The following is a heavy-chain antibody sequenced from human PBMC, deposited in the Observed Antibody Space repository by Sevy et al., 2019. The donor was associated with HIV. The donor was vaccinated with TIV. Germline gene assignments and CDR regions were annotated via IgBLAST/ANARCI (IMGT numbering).Heavy chain of an antibody. D-gene: IGHD5-12*01. V-gene: IGHV3-21*01. CDR2: ISSSSSYI. CDR3: ARDLEGIIVATIKGL. Sequence: GGSLRLSCAASGFTFSSYSMNWVRQAPGKGLEWVSSISSSSSYIYYADSVKGRFTISSDNAKNSLYLQMNSLRAEDTAVYYCARDLEGIIVATIKGLWGQGTMVTVSS. CDR1: GFTFSSYS. J-gene: IGHJ3*01.